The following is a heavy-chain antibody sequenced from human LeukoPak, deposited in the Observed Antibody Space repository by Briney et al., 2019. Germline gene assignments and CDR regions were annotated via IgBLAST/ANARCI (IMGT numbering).Heavy chain of an antibody. CDR2: ISYDGSNK. J-gene: IGHJ6*02. CDR1: GFTFSSYG. D-gene: IGHD3-10*01. Sequence: GGSLRLSCAASGFTFSSYGMHWVRQAPGKGLEWVAVISYDGSNKYYADSVKGRFTISRDNSRNTLYLQMNSLRAEDTAVYYCAEDLHAPYYYGSGSYRSSGMDVWGQGTTVTVSS. V-gene: IGHV3-30*18. CDR3: AEDLHAPYYYGSGSYRSSGMDV.